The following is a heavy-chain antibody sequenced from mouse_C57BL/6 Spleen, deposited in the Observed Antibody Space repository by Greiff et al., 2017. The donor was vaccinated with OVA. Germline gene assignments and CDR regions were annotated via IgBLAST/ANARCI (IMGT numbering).Heavy chain of an antibody. D-gene: IGHD1-1*01. J-gene: IGHJ1*03. CDR2: IYPSDSET. CDR3: ARTGSSMGWYFDV. V-gene: IGHV1-61*01. CDR1: GYTFTSYW. Sequence: VQLQQSGPELVKPGASVKISCKASGYTFTSYWMDWVKQRPGQGLEWIGNIYPSDSETHYNQKFKDKATLTVDKSSSTAYMQLSSLTSEDSAVYYCARTGSSMGWYFDVWGTGTTVTVSS.